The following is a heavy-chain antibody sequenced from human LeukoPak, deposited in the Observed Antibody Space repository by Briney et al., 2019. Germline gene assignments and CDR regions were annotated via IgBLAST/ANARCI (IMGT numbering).Heavy chain of an antibody. V-gene: IGHV1-69*05. J-gene: IGHJ3*02. Sequence: SVTVSCKSSGGTFSSYAISWVRQAPGQGLEWMGRIIPIFGAANYAQRFQGRVSITTDESTSTAYMELSSLRSEDTAVYYCARGFYYDSSGYNYGGFDIWGQGTMVTVSS. D-gene: IGHD3-22*01. CDR3: ARGFYYDSSGYNYGGFDI. CDR1: GGTFSSYA. CDR2: IIPIFGAA.